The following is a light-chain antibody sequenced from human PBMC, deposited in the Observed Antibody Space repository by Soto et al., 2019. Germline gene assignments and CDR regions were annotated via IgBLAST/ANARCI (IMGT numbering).Light chain of an antibody. CDR1: QSVLYSSNNKNF. V-gene: IGKV4-1*01. CDR2: WAS. J-gene: IGKJ1*01. CDR3: QHYYNTPWT. Sequence: DIVMTQSPDSLAVSLGERATINCKSSQSVLYSSNNKNFLAWYQQKPGQPPKLIISWASTRESGVPDRFSGSVSETDFALSISIRQAEDGAVYFCQHYYNTPWTFGQGTKVEIK.